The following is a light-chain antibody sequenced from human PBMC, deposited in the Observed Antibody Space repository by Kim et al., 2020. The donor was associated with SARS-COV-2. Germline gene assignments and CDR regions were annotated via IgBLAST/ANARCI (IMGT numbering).Light chain of an antibody. CDR1: SSNIGAPYA. CDR3: QSFDGSLSGVV. J-gene: IGLJ2*01. Sequence: QSALTQPPSVSGAPGQRVTISCTGSSSNIGAPYAVHWYQQLPGTAPKLLIHDDNNRPSGVPDRFSGSKSGTSASLAITGLQAEDEADYYCQSFDGSLSGVVFGGGTQLTVL. V-gene: IGLV1-40*01. CDR2: DDN.